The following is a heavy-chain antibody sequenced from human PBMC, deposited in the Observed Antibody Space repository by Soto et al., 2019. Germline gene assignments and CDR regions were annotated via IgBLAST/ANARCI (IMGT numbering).Heavy chain of an antibody. CDR1: GFTFSRYW. D-gene: IGHD6-19*01. CDR3: ASPYMYSSGLYFYGMDV. CDR2: IDSGGSTT. J-gene: IGHJ6*02. Sequence: EVQLVESGGGLVQPGGSLRLSCAASGFTFSRYWMHWVRQAPGKGLVWLSRIDSGGSTTYYADSVKGRFTISRENDKDTVYLQMNSLRAEDTAVYYCASPYMYSSGLYFYGMDVWGQGTTVTVSS. V-gene: IGHV3-74*01.